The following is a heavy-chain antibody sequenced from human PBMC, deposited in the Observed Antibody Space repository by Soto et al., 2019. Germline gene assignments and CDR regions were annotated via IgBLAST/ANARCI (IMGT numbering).Heavy chain of an antibody. D-gene: IGHD3-22*01. V-gene: IGHV1-8*02. CDR3: ARGGYYDSGGYYPSLNWD. Sequence: GASVKVSCKASGGTFSSYTISWVRQAPGQGLEWMGWMNPNSGNTGYAQKFQGRVTMTRNTSISTAYMELSSLRSEDTAVYYCARGGYYDSGGYYPSLNWDWGQGTLVTVSS. J-gene: IGHJ4*02. CDR1: GGTFSSYT. CDR2: MNPNSGNT.